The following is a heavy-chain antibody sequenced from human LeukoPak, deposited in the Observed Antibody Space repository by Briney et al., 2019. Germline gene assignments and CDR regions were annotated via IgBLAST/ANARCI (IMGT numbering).Heavy chain of an antibody. CDR1: GFTFSSYG. D-gene: IGHD3-22*01. CDR3: AKGDGNYYDSSGYPGD. Sequence: PGGSLRPSCAASGFTFSSYGMHWVRQAPGKGLEWVAVISYDGSNKYYADSVKGRFTISRDNSKNTLYLQMNSLRAEDTAVYYCAKGDGNYYDSSGYPGDWGQGTLVTVSS. V-gene: IGHV3-30*18. CDR2: ISYDGSNK. J-gene: IGHJ4*02.